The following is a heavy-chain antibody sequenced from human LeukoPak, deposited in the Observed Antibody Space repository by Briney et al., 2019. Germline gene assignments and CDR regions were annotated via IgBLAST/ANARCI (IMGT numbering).Heavy chain of an antibody. D-gene: IGHD2-15*01. CDR2: IWYDGSNK. J-gene: IGHJ6*04. CDR3: ARAQPYCSGGSCPRATYYYGMDV. V-gene: IGHV3-33*01. Sequence: GGSLRLSCAASGFTFSSYGMHWVRQAPGKGLEGVAVIWYDGSNKYYADSVKGRFTISRDNSKNTLYLQMNSLRAEDTAVYYCARAQPYCSGGSCPRATYYYGMDVWGKGTTVTVSS. CDR1: GFTFSSYG.